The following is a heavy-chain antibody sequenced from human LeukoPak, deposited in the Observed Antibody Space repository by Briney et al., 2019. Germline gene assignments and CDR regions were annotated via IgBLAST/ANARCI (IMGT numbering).Heavy chain of an antibody. J-gene: IGHJ4*02. Sequence: GGSLRLSCAASGFTVSSNYMSWVRQAPGKGLEWVSVIYSGGSIYYADSVKGRFTISWDDAKNSLYLQMNSLRAEDTAVYYCARVADYGDQFDYFDYWGQGTLITVSS. V-gene: IGHV3-53*01. D-gene: IGHD4-17*01. CDR1: GFTVSSNY. CDR2: IYSGGSI. CDR3: ARVADYGDQFDYFDY.